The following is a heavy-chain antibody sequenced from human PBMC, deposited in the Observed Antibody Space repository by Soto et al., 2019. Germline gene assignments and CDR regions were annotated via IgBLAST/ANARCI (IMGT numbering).Heavy chain of an antibody. CDR1: GFTFSNAW. V-gene: IGHV3-15*07. J-gene: IGHJ6*02. Sequence: EVQLVESGGGLVNPGGSLRLSCAASGFTFSNAWMNLVRQAPGKGLEWVGRIKSKTDGGTTDYAAPVKGRFTISRDDSKNTLYLQMNSLKTEDTAVYYCTTAPGSGSYRYYYYGMDVWGQGTTVTVSS. CDR3: TTAPGSGSYRYYYYGMDV. D-gene: IGHD3-10*01. CDR2: IKSKTDGGTT.